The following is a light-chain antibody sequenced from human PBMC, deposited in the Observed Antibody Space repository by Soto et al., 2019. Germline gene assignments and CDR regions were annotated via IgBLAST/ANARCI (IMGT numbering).Light chain of an antibody. V-gene: IGKV1-5*03. CDR2: KAS. CDR3: QHYNSYSEA. J-gene: IGKJ1*01. CDR1: QTISSW. Sequence: DIQLTQSHSTLSGSVGESVTLTCRASQTISSWLAWYQQKPGKAPKLLIYKASTLKSGVPSRFSGSGSGTEFTLTISSLQPDDFATYYCQHYNSYSEAFGQGTKVDI.